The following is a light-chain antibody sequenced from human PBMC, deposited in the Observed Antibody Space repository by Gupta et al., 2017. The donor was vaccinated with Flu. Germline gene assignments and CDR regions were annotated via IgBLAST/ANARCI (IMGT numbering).Light chain of an antibody. J-gene: IGKJ1*01. CDR3: MQGTGRPPET. CDR1: QSLIYSDGNTY. V-gene: IGKV2-30*01. Sequence: VVMTQAPLFLLVTLGQPASIYCNSSQSLIYSDGNTYLNWFHQRPGPSPRRLIYKVSNRDSGVSDRFSGSGSGTDVTLRISRVEDEDVAAYYCMQGTGRPPETFGQGTKVEIK. CDR2: KVS.